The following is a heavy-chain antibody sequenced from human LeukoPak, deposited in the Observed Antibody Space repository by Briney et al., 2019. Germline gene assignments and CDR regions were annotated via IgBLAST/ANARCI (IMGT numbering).Heavy chain of an antibody. J-gene: IGHJ6*02. Sequence: ASVKVSCKVSGYTLTNYGISWVRQAPGQGLEWMGWITPYNVNTNYAQNLQGRVTMTTDTSTSTAYMELRSLRSDDTAVYYCARDPLIVVVPAAIGSVDPYYYYGMDVWGQGTTVTVSS. V-gene: IGHV1-18*01. D-gene: IGHD2-2*01. CDR2: ITPYNVNT. CDR1: GYTLTNYG. CDR3: ARDPLIVVVPAAIGSVDPYYYYGMDV.